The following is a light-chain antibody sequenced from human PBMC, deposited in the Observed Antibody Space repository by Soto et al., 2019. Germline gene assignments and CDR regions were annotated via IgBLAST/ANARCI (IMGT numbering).Light chain of an antibody. CDR3: TSYTSSNTHV. J-gene: IGLJ1*01. CDR2: DVS. CDR1: SSVVGGYNY. Sequence: QSVLTQPASVSGSPGQSITISCTGTSSVVGGYNYVSWLQQHPGKVPKLIIYDVSSRPSGVSNRFSGSKSGNTASLTISGLQAEDEADYYCTSYTSSNTHVFGGGNKVTVL. V-gene: IGLV2-14*01.